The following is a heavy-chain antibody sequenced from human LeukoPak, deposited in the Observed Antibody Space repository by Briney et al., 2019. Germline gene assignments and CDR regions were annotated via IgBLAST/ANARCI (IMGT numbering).Heavy chain of an antibody. CDR2: IRYDGSNK. V-gene: IGHV3-30*02. J-gene: IGHJ6*03. CDR1: KFTFINYG. CDR3: ARAGNPRVGATSYYYYYMDV. D-gene: IGHD1-26*01. Sequence: HPGGSLRLSCAASKFTFINYGMNWVRRAPGKGLEWVALIRYDGSNKYCADSVKGRFTISRDNSKNTLYLQMDSLRAEDTAVYYCARAGNPRVGATSYYYYYMDVWGKGITVAVSS.